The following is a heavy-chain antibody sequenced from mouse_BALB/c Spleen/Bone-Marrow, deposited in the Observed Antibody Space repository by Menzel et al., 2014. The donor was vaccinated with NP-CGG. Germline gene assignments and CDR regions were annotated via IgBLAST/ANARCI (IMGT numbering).Heavy chain of an antibody. CDR2: IDPANGNT. D-gene: IGHD1-1*01. Sequence: EVKLMGSGAELVKPGASVKLSCTASGFNIKDTYMHWVKQRPEQGLEWIGRIDPANGNTKYDPKFQGKATITADTSSNTAYLQLSSLTSEDTAVYYCAAYYYGSNYGFAYWGQGTLVTVSA. CDR1: GFNIKDTY. J-gene: IGHJ3*01. CDR3: AAYYYGSNYGFAY. V-gene: IGHV14-3*02.